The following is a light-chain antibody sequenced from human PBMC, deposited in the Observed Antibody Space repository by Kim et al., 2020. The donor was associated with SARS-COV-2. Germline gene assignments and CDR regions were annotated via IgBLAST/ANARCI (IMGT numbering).Light chain of an antibody. Sequence: PGERVNLSFRASQTVDRYLDWYQQKGGQPPRLLIYRASTRATDIPDRFSGSGSGTEFTLTIHSLRSEDSGNYYCQQFSKWPLTVGGGTKVDIK. J-gene: IGKJ4*01. CDR1: QTVDRY. V-gene: IGKV3-15*01. CDR2: RAS. CDR3: QQFSKWPLT.